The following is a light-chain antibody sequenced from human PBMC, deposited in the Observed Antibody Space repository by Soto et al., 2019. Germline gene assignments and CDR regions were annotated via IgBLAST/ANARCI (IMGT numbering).Light chain of an antibody. CDR2: ANN. CDR3: QSYDSSLIDSGVV. J-gene: IGLJ2*01. V-gene: IGLV1-40*01. CDR1: SSNIGAGYD. Sequence: QSVLTQPPSVSGAPGQRVTISCTGSSSNIGAGYDVHWYQQLPGTAPKLLIYANNNRPSGVPNRCSGSKSGNSAALAITGLQAEDEADYCYQSYDSSLIDSGVVFGRGTKLSVL.